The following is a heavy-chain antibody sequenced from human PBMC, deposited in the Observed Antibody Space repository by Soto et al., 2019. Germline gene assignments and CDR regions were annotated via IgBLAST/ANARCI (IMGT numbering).Heavy chain of an antibody. Sequence: GGSLRLSCAASGFTFSSYAMHWVRQAPGKGLEWVAVISYDGSNKYYADSVKGRFTISRDNSKNTLYLQMNSLRAEDTAVYYCARAEDCSGGSCSLVFYWGQGTLVTVSS. CDR2: ISYDGSNK. J-gene: IGHJ4*02. V-gene: IGHV3-30-3*01. CDR1: GFTFSSYA. D-gene: IGHD2-15*01. CDR3: ARAEDCSGGSCSLVFY.